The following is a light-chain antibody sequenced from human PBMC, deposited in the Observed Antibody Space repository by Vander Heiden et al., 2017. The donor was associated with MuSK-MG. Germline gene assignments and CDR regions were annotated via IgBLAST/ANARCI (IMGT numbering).Light chain of an antibody. CDR2: GVS. J-gene: IGKJ5*01. CDR3: QHYSNWPPIT. Sequence: IIMTQCPATLSVSPGERATLSCMARQTIITTLAWYHQRPGQAPRLLLYGVSTRAPGIPARFSGTGSGTDFTLTISSLQPEDFGVYYCQHYSNWPPITFGQGTRLEIK. CDR1: QTIITT. V-gene: IGKV3-15*01.